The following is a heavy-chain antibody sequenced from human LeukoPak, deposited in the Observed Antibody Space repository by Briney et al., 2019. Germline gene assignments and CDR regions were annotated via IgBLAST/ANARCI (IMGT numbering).Heavy chain of an antibody. D-gene: IGHD3-10*01. V-gene: IGHV5-51*01. Sequence: GESLKISCKGSGYSFTSYWIGWVRQMPGKGLEWMGIIYPGDSDTRYSPSFQGQVTISADKSISTAYLQWSSLKASDTAMYYCARHEGGLVRGVIPTEELDYWGQGTLVTVSS. CDR3: ARHEGGLVRGVIPTEELDY. CDR2: IYPGDSDT. J-gene: IGHJ4*02. CDR1: GYSFTSYW.